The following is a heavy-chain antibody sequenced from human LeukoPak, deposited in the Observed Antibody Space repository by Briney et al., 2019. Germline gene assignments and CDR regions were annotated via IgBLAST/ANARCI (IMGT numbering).Heavy chain of an antibody. CDR3: ASIPIDSGSKLGYYYMDV. D-gene: IGHD1-26*01. CDR2: ISVYNGNI. Sequence: ASVKVSCKASGGTFSSYAISWVRQAPGQGLEWMGWISVYNGNINYAQKLQGRVTMTTDTSTSTAYMELRSLRSDDTAVYYCASIPIDSGSKLGYYYMDVWGKGTTVTVSS. J-gene: IGHJ6*03. V-gene: IGHV1-18*01. CDR1: GGTFSSYA.